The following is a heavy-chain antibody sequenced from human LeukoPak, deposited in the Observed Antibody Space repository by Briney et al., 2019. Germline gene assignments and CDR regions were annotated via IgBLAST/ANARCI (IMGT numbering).Heavy chain of an antibody. Sequence: SETLSLTCTASGGTISSSSNYWGRLRQPKGQGLEWIVSIYYSGSTYYDPTLKSRVTISVDTSKNQLSLKLSSVTAADTAVYNCARSMLGYCSSTSCYALVRFDPWGQGTLVTVSS. J-gene: IGHJ5*02. CDR3: ARSMLGYCSSTSCYALVRFDP. V-gene: IGHV4-39*01. CDR2: IYYSGST. CDR1: GGTISSSSNY. D-gene: IGHD2-2*01.